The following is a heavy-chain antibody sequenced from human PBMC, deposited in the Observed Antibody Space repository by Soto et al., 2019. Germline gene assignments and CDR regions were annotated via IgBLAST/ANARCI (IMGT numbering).Heavy chain of an antibody. J-gene: IGHJ6*02. CDR1: GFTFGDYA. CDR2: IRSKAYGGTT. V-gene: IGHV3-49*04. CDR3: TSLWNTDYYYGMDV. D-gene: IGHD1-1*01. Sequence: GGSLRLSCTASGFTFGDYAMGWVRQAPGKGLEWVGFIRSKAYGGTTEYAASVKGRFTISRDDSKSIAYLQMNSLKTEDTAVYYCTSLWNTDYYYGMDVWGQGTTVTVSS.